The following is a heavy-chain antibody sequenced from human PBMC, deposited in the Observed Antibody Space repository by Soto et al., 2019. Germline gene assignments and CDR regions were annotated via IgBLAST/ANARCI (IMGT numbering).Heavy chain of an antibody. CDR2: FIPIFGTA. J-gene: IGHJ6*02. V-gene: IGHV1-69*01. CDR1: GGTFSSYA. Sequence: QVQLVQSGAEVKKPGSSVKVSCKASGGTFSSYAISWVRQAPGQGLEWMGGFIPIFGTANYAQKFQGRVTITAYESTSTAYMELSSLRSEDTAVYYCARGAPPRSVQQLVLHYYYGMDVWGQGTKVTVSS. D-gene: IGHD6-13*01. CDR3: ARGAPPRSVQQLVLHYYYGMDV.